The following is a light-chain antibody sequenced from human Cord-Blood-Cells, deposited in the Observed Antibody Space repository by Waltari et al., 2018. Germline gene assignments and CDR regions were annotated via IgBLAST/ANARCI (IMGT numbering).Light chain of an antibody. CDR1: SSYVGGYNH. V-gene: IGLV2-8*01. J-gene: IGLJ2*01. CDR2: EVS. Sequence: QSALTPPPSASGSPGPSVTLSCTATSSYVGGYNHVSWYQQHPGQAPKRMIYEVSKRPSGGPDRFSGSKSGNTASLTVAGLQAEDEADYYCSSYAGSNNLVFGGGTKLTVL. CDR3: SSYAGSNNLV.